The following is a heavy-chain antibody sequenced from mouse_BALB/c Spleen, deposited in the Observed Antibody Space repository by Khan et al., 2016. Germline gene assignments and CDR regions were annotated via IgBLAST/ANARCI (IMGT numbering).Heavy chain of an antibody. CDR3: AREGLRRGLAY. Sequence: EVELVESGGGLVKPGGSLKLSCAASGFTFSDFYMYWVRQSPEKRLEWVATISEGGSYTYSPDSVKGRFTISSDNANNNLYLQMSSLKSEETAMYYCAREGLRRGLAYWGRGTLVTVAA. V-gene: IGHV5-4*02. J-gene: IGHJ3*01. D-gene: IGHD2-4*01. CDR2: ISEGGSYT. CDR1: GFTFSDFY.